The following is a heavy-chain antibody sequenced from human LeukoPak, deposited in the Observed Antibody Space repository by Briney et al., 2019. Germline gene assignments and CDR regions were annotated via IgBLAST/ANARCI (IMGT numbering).Heavy chain of an antibody. J-gene: IGHJ4*02. V-gene: IGHV1-2*02. CDR2: INPNSGGT. CDR3: ARDTTMVRGVNTFDY. CDR1: GYTFTGYY. D-gene: IGHD3-10*01. Sequence: ASVKVSCKASGYTFTGYYMHWVRQAPGQGLEWMGWINPNSGGTNYAQKFQGRVTMTRDTSISTAYMELSRLRSDDTAVYYCARDTTMVRGVNTFDYWGQGTLVTVSS.